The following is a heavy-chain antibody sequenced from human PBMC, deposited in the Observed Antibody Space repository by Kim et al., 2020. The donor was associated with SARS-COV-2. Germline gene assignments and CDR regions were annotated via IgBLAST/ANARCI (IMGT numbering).Heavy chain of an antibody. D-gene: IGHD2-8*01. CDR3: TRQGNGVCCTRDYYMDV. Sequence: VKGRFTISRDDSKSIAYLQMNSLKTEDTAVYYCTRQGNGVCCTRDYYMDVWGKGTTVTVSS. J-gene: IGHJ6*03. V-gene: IGHV3-49*02.